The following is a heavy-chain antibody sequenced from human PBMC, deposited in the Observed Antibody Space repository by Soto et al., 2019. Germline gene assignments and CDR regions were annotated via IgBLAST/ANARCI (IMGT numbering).Heavy chain of an antibody. J-gene: IGHJ3*02. CDR3: ARSLYSGGWVQTFDI. D-gene: IGHD6-19*01. CDR1: GGSISKDF. V-gene: IGHV4-59*01. CDR2: IYYSGSP. Sequence: SETLSVTCPVSGGSISKDFWNWVREPPGKGLEWIGSIYYSGSPNYNPSLKSRVTISVDTSRSQFSLNLNSVTAADTAVYYCARSLYSGGWVQTFDIWGQATMVTVS.